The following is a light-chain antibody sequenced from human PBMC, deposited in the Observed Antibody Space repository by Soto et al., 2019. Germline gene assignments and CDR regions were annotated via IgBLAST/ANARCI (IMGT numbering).Light chain of an antibody. CDR3: QQYSKWPLT. V-gene: IGKV3-15*01. Sequence: EIAMTQSPDTLSVSPGDRATLSCRASQAVRSDLAWYQQKAGQSPRLLIYGASTRAAETPARFSGSGSETEFTLTISSLQSEDFAIYYRQQYSKWPLTFGGGTKVEIK. CDR2: GAS. CDR1: QAVRSD. J-gene: IGKJ4*01.